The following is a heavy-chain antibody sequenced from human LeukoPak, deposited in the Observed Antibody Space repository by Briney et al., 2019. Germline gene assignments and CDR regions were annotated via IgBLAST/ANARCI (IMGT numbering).Heavy chain of an antibody. CDR2: IRFAGNEK. CDR3: TKSSSRLETSPLDY. Sequence: PGGSLRLSCAASGFTFVDYDLHWVRQAPGKGLEWVAFIRFAGNEKYYADSVKGRFAIARDNSENTMYLQMNTLRREDTAIYYRTKSSSRLETSPLDYWGRGTLVTVSS. D-gene: IGHD1-1*01. CDR1: GFTFVDYD. J-gene: IGHJ4*02. V-gene: IGHV3-30*02.